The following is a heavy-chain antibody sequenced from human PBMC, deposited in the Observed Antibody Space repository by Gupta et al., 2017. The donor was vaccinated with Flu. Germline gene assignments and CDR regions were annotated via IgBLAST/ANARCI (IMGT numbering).Heavy chain of an antibody. D-gene: IGHD3-22*01. J-gene: IGHJ3*02. Sequence: TFTNYPINWVRQAPGQGLEWMGWINTITGNPTYAQGFTGRFVFSLDTSVTTAYLQISSLKAEDTAVYYCARHDNTQGPVGYDIWGQGTMVTV. CDR1: TFTNYP. CDR2: INTITGNP. CDR3: ARHDNTQGPVGYDI. V-gene: IGHV7-4-1*02.